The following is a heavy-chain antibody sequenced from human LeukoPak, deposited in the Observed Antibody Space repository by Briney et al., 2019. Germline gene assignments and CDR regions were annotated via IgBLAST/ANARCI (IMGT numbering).Heavy chain of an antibody. CDR1: GGSISSSSYY. J-gene: IGHJ3*02. CDR2: IYYRGST. V-gene: IGHV4-39*07. CDR3: ARGRVVITIFRVVISHDAFDI. D-gene: IGHD3-3*01. Sequence: PSETLSLTCTVSGGSISSSSYYWGWLRQPPGKGLEWIGSIYYRGSTYYNPSLKSRVTISVDTSKNQLSLKLSSVTAADTAVYYCARGRVVITIFRVVISHDAFDIWGQGTMVTVSS.